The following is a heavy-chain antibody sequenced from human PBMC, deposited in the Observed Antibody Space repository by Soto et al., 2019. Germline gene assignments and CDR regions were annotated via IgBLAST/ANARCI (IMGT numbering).Heavy chain of an antibody. J-gene: IGHJ5*02. CDR3: ARHWIAGSSIP. V-gene: IGHV4-39*01. D-gene: IGHD2-21*01. CDR1: GDSISSSSQY. Sequence: SETLSLTCSVSGDSISSSSQYWGWIRQPPGKGLEWIGSIHYSGTSYYNPSLESRVTIFVDTSKNQLSLKLSSVTAADTAVYYCARHWIAGSSIPWGQGTLVTVSS. CDR2: IHYSGTS.